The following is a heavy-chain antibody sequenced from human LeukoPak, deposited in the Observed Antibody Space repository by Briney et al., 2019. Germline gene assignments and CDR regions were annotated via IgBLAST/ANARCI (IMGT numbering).Heavy chain of an antibody. CDR3: WGEDYVWGSFPPPMGVDY. Sequence: ASVKVSCKASGGTFSSYAISWVRQAPGQGLEWMGRIIPIFGIANYAQKFQGRVTITADKSTSTAYMELSSLRCEDTAVYYCWGEDYVWGSFPPPMGVDYWGQGTLVTVSS. D-gene: IGHD3-16*01. CDR2: IIPIFGIA. CDR1: GGTFSSYA. J-gene: IGHJ4*02. V-gene: IGHV1-69*04.